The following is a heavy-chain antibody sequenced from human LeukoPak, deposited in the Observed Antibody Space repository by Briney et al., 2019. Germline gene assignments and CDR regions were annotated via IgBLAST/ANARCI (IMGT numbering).Heavy chain of an antibody. Sequence: SETLPLTCAVYGGSFSGYYWSWIRQPPGKGLEWIGEIYHSGSTNYNPSLKSRVTISVDKSKNQFSLKLSSVTAADTAVYYCARGGYCSGGSCYSNAFDIWGQGTMVTVSS. CDR1: GGSFSGYY. J-gene: IGHJ3*02. D-gene: IGHD2-15*01. CDR2: IYHSGST. V-gene: IGHV4-34*01. CDR3: ARGGYCSGGSCYSNAFDI.